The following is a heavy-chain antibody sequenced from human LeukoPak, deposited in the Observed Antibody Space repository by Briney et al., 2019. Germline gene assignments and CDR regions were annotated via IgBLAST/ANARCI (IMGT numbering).Heavy chain of an antibody. D-gene: IGHD6-19*01. Sequence: GGSLRLSCAASGFTFSSYAMSWVRQAPGKGLEWVSAISGSGGSTYYADSVKGRFTISRVNSKNTLYLQMNSLRAEDTAVYYCAKGSRIAVAGNYDYWGQGTLVTVSS. V-gene: IGHV3-23*01. CDR1: GFTFSSYA. CDR2: ISGSGGST. CDR3: AKGSRIAVAGNYDY. J-gene: IGHJ4*02.